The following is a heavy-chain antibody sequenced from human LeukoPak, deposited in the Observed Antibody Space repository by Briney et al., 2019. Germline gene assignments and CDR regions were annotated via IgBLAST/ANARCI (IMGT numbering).Heavy chain of an antibody. Sequence: SGGSLRLSCAASGSTFHNYALTWVRQPPGKGLEWVSTIIGSATSRFYAASVEGRFTISRDNSNNTLYLHLSGLRVEDTAVYYCAKHPGPYGANPFNSWGLGVLVTVSS. J-gene: IGHJ4*02. V-gene: IGHV3-23*01. D-gene: IGHD4-23*01. CDR2: IIGSATSR. CDR3: AKHPGPYGANPFNS. CDR1: GSTFHNYA.